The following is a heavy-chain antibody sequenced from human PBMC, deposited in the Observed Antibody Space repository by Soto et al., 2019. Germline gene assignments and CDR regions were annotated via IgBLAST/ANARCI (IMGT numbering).Heavy chain of an antibody. J-gene: IGHJ4*02. CDR3: ARDYHDSSGFSYAGY. D-gene: IGHD3-22*01. V-gene: IGHV1-18*01. CDR1: GYTFTGYG. CDR2: ISPYNGNT. Sequence: QVQLVQSGGEVKKPGASVKVSCKTSGYTFTGYGSSWVRQAPGQGPEWMGWISPYNGNTKYAQSFQGRVTMTTDTSTSTAYMDLRSLRSDDTAVYYCARDYHDSSGFSYAGYWGQGTLVNVSS.